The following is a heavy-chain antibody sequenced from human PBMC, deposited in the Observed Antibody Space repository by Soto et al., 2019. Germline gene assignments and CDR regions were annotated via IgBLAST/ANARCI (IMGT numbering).Heavy chain of an antibody. CDR2: IIPIFGTA. CDR3: ARPHTMIVVGLAGYYYGMDV. V-gene: IGHV1-69*13. Sequence: EASVKVSCKASGGTFSSYAISWVRQAPGQGLEWMGGIIPIFGTANYAQKFQGRVTITADESTSTAYMELSSLRSEDTAVYYCARPHTMIVVGLAGYYYGMDVWGQGTTVTVSS. D-gene: IGHD3-22*01. J-gene: IGHJ6*02. CDR1: GGTFSSYA.